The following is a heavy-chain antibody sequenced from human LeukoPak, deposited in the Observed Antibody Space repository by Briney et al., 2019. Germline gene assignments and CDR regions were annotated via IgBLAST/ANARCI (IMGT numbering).Heavy chain of an antibody. CDR1: RFTFSSYG. V-gene: IGHV3-30*18. Sequence: GVLRLSCAASRFTFSSYGMHWVRQAPSKGLEWVAVISYDGSNKYYADSVKGRFTISRDNSKNTLYLQMNSLRAEDTAVYYCAKEFYGDYADAFDIWGQGTMVTVSS. CDR3: AKEFYGDYADAFDI. D-gene: IGHD4-17*01. J-gene: IGHJ3*02. CDR2: ISYDGSNK.